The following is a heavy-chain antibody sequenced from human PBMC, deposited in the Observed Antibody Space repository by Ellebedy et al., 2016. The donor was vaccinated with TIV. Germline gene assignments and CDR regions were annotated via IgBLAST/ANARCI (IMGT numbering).Heavy chain of an antibody. Sequence: GGSLRLSXAASGFTFSSYGMHWVRQAPGKGLEWVAVISYDGSNKYYADSVKGRFTISRDNSKNTLYLQMNSLRAEDTAVYYCASRPYGDYDYWGQGTLVTVSS. CDR2: ISYDGSNK. J-gene: IGHJ4*02. V-gene: IGHV3-30*03. D-gene: IGHD4-17*01. CDR1: GFTFSSYG. CDR3: ASRPYGDYDY.